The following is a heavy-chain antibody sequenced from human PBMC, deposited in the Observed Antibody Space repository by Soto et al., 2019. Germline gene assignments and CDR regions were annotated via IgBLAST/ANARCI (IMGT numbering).Heavy chain of an antibody. D-gene: IGHD4-17*01. J-gene: IGHJ4*02. CDR3: AHKGYGDYPLDY. V-gene: IGHV2-5*02. Sequence: QITLKESGPALVKPTQTLTLTCTFSGFSLSTSGVGVGWIRQPPGKALEWLAVIYWDDSKHYNPSLESRLTITKDTSKNQVVLTMTNMDPVDTATYFCAHKGYGDYPLDYWGQGTLVTVSS. CDR1: GFSLSTSGVG. CDR2: IYWDDSK.